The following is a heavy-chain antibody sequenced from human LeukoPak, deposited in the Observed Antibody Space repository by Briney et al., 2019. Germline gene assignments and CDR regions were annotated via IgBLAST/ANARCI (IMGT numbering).Heavy chain of an antibody. CDR2: ISSSSSYI. D-gene: IGHD4-17*01. CDR3: ARAYGDFSNPFDY. J-gene: IGHJ4*02. V-gene: IGHV3-21*01. Sequence: GGSLRLSCAASGFTFSSYSMNWVRQAPGKGLEWVSSISSSSSYIYYADSVKGRFTISRDNAKSSLYLQMNSLRAEDTAVYYCARAYGDFSNPFDYWGQGTLVTVSS. CDR1: GFTFSSYS.